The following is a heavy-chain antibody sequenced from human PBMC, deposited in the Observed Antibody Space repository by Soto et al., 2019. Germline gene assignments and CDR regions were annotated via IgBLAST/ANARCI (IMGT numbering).Heavy chain of an antibody. V-gene: IGHV4-30-2*01. CDR2: IYHSGST. CDR1: GGSISSGGYS. D-gene: IGHD3-10*01. Sequence: SETLSLTCAVSGGSISSGGYSWSWIRQPPGKGLEWIGYIYHSGSTYYNPSLKSRVTISVDRSKNQFSLKLSSVTAADTAVYYCARGVLLWCGEFRHIDYWGQGTLVTVSS. J-gene: IGHJ4*02. CDR3: ARGVLLWCGEFRHIDY.